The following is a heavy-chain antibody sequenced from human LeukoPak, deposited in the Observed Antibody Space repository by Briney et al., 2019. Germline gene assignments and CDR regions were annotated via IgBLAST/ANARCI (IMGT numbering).Heavy chain of an antibody. V-gene: IGHV3-21*01. CDR3: AREVMGIAAAGTSAYDY. J-gene: IGHJ4*02. Sequence: GGSLRLSCAASGFTFSSYSMNWVRQAPGKGLEWVSSISSSSSYIYYADSVKGRFTISRDNAKNSLYLQMNSLRAEDTAVYYCAREVMGIAAAGTSAYDYWGQGTLATVSS. CDR2: ISSSSSYI. CDR1: GFTFSSYS. D-gene: IGHD6-13*01.